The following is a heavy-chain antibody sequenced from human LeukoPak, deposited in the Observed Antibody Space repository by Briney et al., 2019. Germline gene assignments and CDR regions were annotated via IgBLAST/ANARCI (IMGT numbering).Heavy chain of an antibody. Sequence: GGSLRLSCVVSGFTFSSYGMHWVRQAPGKGLEWVAVISDDGSNEYYADSVKGRFTISRDNSKNTLYLQMNSLRAEDTAVYYCAKGTGSYDRYYYYGMDVWGKGTTVTVSS. CDR1: GFTFSSYG. J-gene: IGHJ6*04. V-gene: IGHV3-30*18. CDR3: AKGTGSYDRYYYYGMDV. D-gene: IGHD3-10*01. CDR2: ISDDGSNE.